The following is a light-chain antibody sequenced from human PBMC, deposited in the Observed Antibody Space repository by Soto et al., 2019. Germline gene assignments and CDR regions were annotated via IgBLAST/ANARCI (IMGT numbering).Light chain of an antibody. CDR1: QSLLHSNGYNY. CDR2: LGS. V-gene: IGKV2-28*01. J-gene: IGKJ2*01. Sequence: DIAMTQSPLSLPVTPGEPASISCRSSQSLLHSNGYNYLDWYLQKPGQSPQLLIYLGSNRASGVPDRFSGSGSGTDFTLKISRVEAEDVGVYYCMQALQTAYTFGQGTKLEIK. CDR3: MQALQTAYT.